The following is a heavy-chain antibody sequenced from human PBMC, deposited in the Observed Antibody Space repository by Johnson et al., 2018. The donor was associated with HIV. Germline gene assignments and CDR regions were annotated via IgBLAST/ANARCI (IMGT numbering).Heavy chain of an antibody. V-gene: IGHV3-66*01. J-gene: IGHJ3*02. Sequence: VQLVESGGGLVQPGGSLRLSCAASGFTVSSYYMSWVRQAPGKGLEWVSVLFSGDTTYYADSVKGRFTISRDNSKNTLYLQMNSLRAEDTAVYYCARGSIAAHDAFDIWGQGTMVTVSS. D-gene: IGHD6-6*01. CDR3: ARGSIAAHDAFDI. CDR1: GFTVSSYY. CDR2: LFSGDTT.